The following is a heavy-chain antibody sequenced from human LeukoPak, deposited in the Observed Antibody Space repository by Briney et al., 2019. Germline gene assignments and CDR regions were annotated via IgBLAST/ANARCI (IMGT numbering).Heavy chain of an antibody. Sequence: PGGSLRLSCAASGFTFDDYAMHWVRQAPGKGLEWVSGISWNSGSIGYADSVKGRFTISRDNAKNSLSLQMNSLRAEDTAIYFCARDKIVGATNLDYWGQGTLVTVSS. CDR2: ISWNSGSI. CDR3: ARDKIVGATNLDY. V-gene: IGHV3-9*01. D-gene: IGHD1-26*01. J-gene: IGHJ4*02. CDR1: GFTFDDYA.